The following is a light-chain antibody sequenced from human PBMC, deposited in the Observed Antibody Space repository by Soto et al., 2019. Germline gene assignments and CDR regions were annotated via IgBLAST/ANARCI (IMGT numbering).Light chain of an antibody. CDR2: GAS. Sequence: ELVMTQSPATLSVSPGERATLSCRASQSVSSNLVWYQQKPGQAPSVLIYGASTRATGVPARFSGSGSGTEFTLTISSLQSEDFAVYYCQQYHNWWTFGQGTKVDIK. J-gene: IGKJ1*01. CDR3: QQYHNWWT. CDR1: QSVSSN. V-gene: IGKV3-15*01.